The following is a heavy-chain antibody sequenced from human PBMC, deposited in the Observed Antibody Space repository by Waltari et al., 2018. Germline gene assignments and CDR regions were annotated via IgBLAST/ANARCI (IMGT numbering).Heavy chain of an antibody. Sequence: QVQLVESGGGVVQPGRSLRLSCVASGFTFSSYGMHWVRQAPGKGLEWVAVIWYDGSNKYYADSVKGRFTISRDNSKNTLYLQMNSLRAEDTAVYYCAREQYSSGWSKSYYYGMDVWGQGTTVTVSS. V-gene: IGHV3-33*01. CDR3: AREQYSSGWSKSYYYGMDV. J-gene: IGHJ6*02. CDR2: IWYDGSNK. D-gene: IGHD6-19*01. CDR1: GFTFSSYG.